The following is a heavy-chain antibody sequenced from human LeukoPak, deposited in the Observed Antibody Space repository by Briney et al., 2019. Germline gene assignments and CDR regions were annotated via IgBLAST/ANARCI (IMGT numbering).Heavy chain of an antibody. CDR1: GGTFSSYA. Sequence: GASVKVSCKASGGTFSSYAISWVRQAPGQGLEWMGGIIPIFGTANYAQKFQGRVTITADESTSTAYMELSSLRSEDTAVYYCARTPFRGGNSLTYYFDYWGQGTLVTVSS. V-gene: IGHV1-69*13. J-gene: IGHJ4*02. CDR2: IIPIFGTA. CDR3: ARTPFRGGNSLTYYFDY. D-gene: IGHD4-23*01.